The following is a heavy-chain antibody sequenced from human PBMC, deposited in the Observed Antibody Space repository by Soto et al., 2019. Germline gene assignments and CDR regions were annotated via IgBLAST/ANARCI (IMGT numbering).Heavy chain of an antibody. Sequence: QVQLVQSGAEMKKPGSSVKVSCQSSGGTFNTYAMNWVRQAPGQGPEWMGDISPMFGAANYAPKFQGRVTITADESTGTSYMQLSSLTSEDTAIYFCAREVQVHTPAFVYWGQGTRVTVSS. CDR3: AREVQVHTPAFVY. J-gene: IGHJ4*02. CDR2: ISPMFGAA. V-gene: IGHV1-69*19. CDR1: GGTFNTYA. D-gene: IGHD3-10*01.